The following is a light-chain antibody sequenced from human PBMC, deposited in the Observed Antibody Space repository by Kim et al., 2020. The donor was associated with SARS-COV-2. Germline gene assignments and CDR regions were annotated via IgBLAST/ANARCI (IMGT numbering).Light chain of an antibody. Sequence: QSVTTSCTGTSSDVGGYNYVSWYQHHPGKAPKLMIFEVTKRPSGVPDRFSGSKSGNTASLTVYGLQAEDEADYYCCSYAGSNHLVFGGGTQLTVL. CDR1: SSDVGGYNY. CDR3: CSYAGSNHLV. J-gene: IGLJ3*02. CDR2: EVT. V-gene: IGLV2-8*01.